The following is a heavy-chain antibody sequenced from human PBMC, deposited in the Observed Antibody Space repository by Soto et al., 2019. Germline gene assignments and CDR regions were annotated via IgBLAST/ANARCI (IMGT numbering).Heavy chain of an antibody. CDR1: GCTFKNFA. CDR3: AKDAVAYNGEWDWFDL. D-gene: IGHD3-10*01. CDR2: IGGSGSSA. Sequence: EVQLLESGGGVVQPGGSLRLSCAASGCTFKNFAVSWVRQAPGKGMEWVSAIGGSGSSANYADSVKGRFTVARDDSKSNLYLQMSGLRVDDTALYYCAKDAVAYNGEWDWFDLWGQGTLVTVSS. J-gene: IGHJ5*02. V-gene: IGHV3-23*01.